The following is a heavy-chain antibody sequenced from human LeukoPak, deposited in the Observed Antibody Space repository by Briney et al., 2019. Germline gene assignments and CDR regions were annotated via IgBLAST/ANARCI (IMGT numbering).Heavy chain of an antibody. CDR2: INPTTGGT. CDR1: GYTFTAYY. J-gene: IGHJ4*02. CDR3: ALTGDLFDF. V-gene: IGHV1-2*02. D-gene: IGHD7-27*01. Sequence: ASVKVSCKASGYTFTAYYIHWIRQAPGQELEWVGWINPTTGGTNYAQKFQGRVTVTRDTSISTTYMDLASLRSDDTAVYYCALTGDLFDFWGQGTLVTVSS.